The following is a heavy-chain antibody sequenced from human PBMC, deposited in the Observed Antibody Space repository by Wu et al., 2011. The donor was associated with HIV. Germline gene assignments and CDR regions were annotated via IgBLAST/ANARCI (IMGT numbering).Heavy chain of an antibody. CDR1: GYTFTDNY. CDR2: INPNSGGS. Sequence: QVQLVQSGAEVKKPGASVKVSCKTSGYTFTDNYIHWVRQAPGQGLEWMGWINPNSGGSKSPQKFQGRVTMTRDTSVSTVYLELTRLKFEDTAVYYCAREARDGYNDLVDFWYFDLWGRGTLVTVPS. J-gene: IGHJ2*01. D-gene: IGHD5-24*01. CDR3: AREARDGYNDLVDFWYFDL. V-gene: IGHV1-2*02.